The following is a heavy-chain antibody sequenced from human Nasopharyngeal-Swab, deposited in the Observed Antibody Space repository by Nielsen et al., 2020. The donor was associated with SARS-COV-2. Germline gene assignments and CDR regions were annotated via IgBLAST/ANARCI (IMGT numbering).Heavy chain of an antibody. D-gene: IGHD6-13*01. CDR2: ISSSGTPI. V-gene: IGHV3-11*01. CDR1: GFTFSDFY. CDR3: ATRARDSSWYQIDY. Sequence: GESLKISCAASGFTFSDFYMSWIRQAPGKGLEWLSYISSSGTPIHYADSVKGRFTISRDNAKNSLYLQMNSLTAEDTAVYYCATRARDSSWYQIDYWGQGTLVIVSS. J-gene: IGHJ4*02.